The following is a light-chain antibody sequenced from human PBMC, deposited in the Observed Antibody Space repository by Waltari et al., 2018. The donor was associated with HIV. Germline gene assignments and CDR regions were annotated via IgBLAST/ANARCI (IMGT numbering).Light chain of an antibody. V-gene: IGKV1-39*01. CDR2: VAS. J-gene: IGKJ1*01. CDR1: QYINTF. CDR3: QQSYTAPWT. Sequence: DIQMTQSPSSLSASVGDRVTITCRASQYINTFLKWYQQKPGKAPKLLISVASTLESGVPSRFSGSGSATDFTLTISSLQPEDSATYYCQQSYTAPWTFGQGTKVEIK.